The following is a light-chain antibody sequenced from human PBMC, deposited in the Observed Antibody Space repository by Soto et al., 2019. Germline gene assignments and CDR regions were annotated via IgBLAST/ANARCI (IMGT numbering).Light chain of an antibody. CDR1: QSVSSN. Sequence: EMVMTQSPATLSVSPGERATLSCRASQSVSSNLAWYQQKPGQAPRLLIYGASTRATGIPARFSGSGSGTEFTLSISSLQSEDFAAYYCHQYNNWPPGTFGQGTKVEIK. J-gene: IGKJ1*01. CDR2: GAS. V-gene: IGKV3-15*01. CDR3: HQYNNWPPGT.